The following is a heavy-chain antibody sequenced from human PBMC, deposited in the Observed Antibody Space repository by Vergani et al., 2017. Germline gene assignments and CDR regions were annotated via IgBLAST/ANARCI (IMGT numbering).Heavy chain of an antibody. D-gene: IGHD4-17*01. CDR1: SFSVSSHY. J-gene: IGHJ3*02. Sequence: LVESGGGLVQPGGSLRLSCAASSFSVSSHYMTWVCQAPGKGLEWVSTINIGGRTSYADSVKGRLTLTRDDSKNTLHLQMNSLRPEDTAVYYCARGMTTGTTDLDGFDIWGQGTMVSVSS. V-gene: IGHV3-66*02. CDR3: ARGMTTGTTDLDGFDI. CDR2: INIGGRT.